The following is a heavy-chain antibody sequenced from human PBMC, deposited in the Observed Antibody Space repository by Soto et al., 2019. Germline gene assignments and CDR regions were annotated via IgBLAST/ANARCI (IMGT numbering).Heavy chain of an antibody. CDR3: AKDHNILVVEGATGGMDV. CDR1: GYTFTDYY. J-gene: IGHJ6*02. CDR2: INPNSGGT. Sequence: ASVKVSCKASGYTFTDYYMHWVRQAPGQGLEWMGWINPNSGGTNYAQKFQGRVTVTRVTSISTAYMELSSLRSDDTALYYCAKDHNILVVEGATGGMDVWGQGTTVTVSS. V-gene: IGHV1-2*02. D-gene: IGHD2-2*01.